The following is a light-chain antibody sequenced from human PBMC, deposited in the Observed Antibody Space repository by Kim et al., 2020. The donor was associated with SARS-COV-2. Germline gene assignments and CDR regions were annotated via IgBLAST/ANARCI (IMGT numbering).Light chain of an antibody. CDR2: DTR. CDR1: TGAVTSGHH. Sequence: PDGTVTLTCGSSTGAVTSGHHPYWFQQKPGQAPRTLIYDTRNKHSWTPARFSGSLLGGNAALTLSGALPEDEAEYYCLLYFNGYRIFGGGTQLTVL. CDR3: LLYFNGYRI. V-gene: IGLV7-46*01. J-gene: IGLJ2*01.